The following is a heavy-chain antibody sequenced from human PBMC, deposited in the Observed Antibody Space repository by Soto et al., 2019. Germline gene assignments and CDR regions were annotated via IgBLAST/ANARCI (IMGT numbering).Heavy chain of an antibody. CDR2: ISGYNGNT. CDR3: ASEGQAPYYYYGMAV. V-gene: IGHV1-18*01. CDR1: GYTFTNYG. Sequence: GASVKVSCKASGYTFTNYGFSWVRQAPGQGLEWMGWISGYNGNTKYAEKFQGRVTMTTDTSTSTAHMELRSLRSDDTAVYYCASEGQAPYYYYGMAVWGQGTAVTVSS. J-gene: IGHJ6*02.